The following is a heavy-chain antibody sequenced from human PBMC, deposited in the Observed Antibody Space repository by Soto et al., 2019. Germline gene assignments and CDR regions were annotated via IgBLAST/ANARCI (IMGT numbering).Heavy chain of an antibody. J-gene: IGHJ6*02. D-gene: IGHD2-15*01. V-gene: IGHV1-69*01. CDR1: GGTFSTYA. Sequence: QVQLVQSGAEVKKPGSSVKVSCKAPGGTFSTYAISWVRQAPGQGLEWMGVVIPIFGTPKYAQKFQGRVTITADESTSTGYMELRSLRSEDTAVYYCARSQGGSSSLDIYYYYYYGMDVWCQGTTVTVSS. CDR2: VIPIFGTP. CDR3: ARSQGGSSSLDIYYYYYYGMDV.